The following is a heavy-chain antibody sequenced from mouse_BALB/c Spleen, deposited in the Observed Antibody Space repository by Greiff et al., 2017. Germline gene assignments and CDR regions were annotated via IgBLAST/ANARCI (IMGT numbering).Heavy chain of an antibody. CDR1: GFAFSSYD. CDR2: ISSGGGST. V-gene: IGHV5-12-1*01. J-gene: IGHJ1*01. CDR3: ARHNYYGSSPYWYFDV. D-gene: IGHD1-1*01. Sequence: EVQGVESGGGLVKPGGSLKLSCAASGFAFSSYDMSWVRQTPEKRLEWVAYISSGGGSTYYPDTVKGRFTISRDNAKNTLYLQMSSLKSEDTAMYYCARHNYYGSSPYWYFDVWGAGTTVTVSS.